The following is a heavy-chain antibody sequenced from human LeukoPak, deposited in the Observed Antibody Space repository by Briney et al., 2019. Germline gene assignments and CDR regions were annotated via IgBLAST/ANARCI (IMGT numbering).Heavy chain of an antibody. CDR1: GGTFSSYA. J-gene: IGHJ4*02. Sequence: GASVKVSCKASGGTFSSYAISWVRQAPGQGLEWMGGIIPNSGGTNYAQKFQGRVTMTRDTSISTAYMELSRLRSDDTAVCYCARVRGRYYDSSGYPFDYWGQGTLVTVSS. D-gene: IGHD3-22*01. CDR3: ARVRGRYYDSSGYPFDY. V-gene: IGHV1-2*02. CDR2: IIPNSGGT.